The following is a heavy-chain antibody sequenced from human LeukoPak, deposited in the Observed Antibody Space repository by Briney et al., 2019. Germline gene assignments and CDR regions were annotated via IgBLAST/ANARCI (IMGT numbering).Heavy chain of an antibody. V-gene: IGHV4-31*03. CDR1: GGSISSGGYY. Sequence: SETLSLTCTVSGGSISSGGYYWSWIRQHPGKGLEWIGYIYYSGRTHYKPSLKSRVTISVDTYKHQFSLKLSPVTAADTAVYYCARDVPGWWFEPWGQGTMVTVSS. CDR3: ARDVPGWWFEP. J-gene: IGHJ5*02. CDR2: IYYSGRT. D-gene: IGHD2-15*01.